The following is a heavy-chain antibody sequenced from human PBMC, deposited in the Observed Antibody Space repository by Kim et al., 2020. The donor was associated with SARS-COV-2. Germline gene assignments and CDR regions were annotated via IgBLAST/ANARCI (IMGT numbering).Heavy chain of an antibody. CDR1: GFTFDDDA. V-gene: IGHV3-9*01. CDR2: ISWNSGSI. D-gene: IGHD6-13*01. CDR3: SKADLFSSSWPYYFDY. Sequence: GGSLRLSCAASGFTFDDDAMHWVRQAPGKGLEWVSGISWNSGSIGYADSVKGRFTISRDNAKNSLYLQMNSLRAEDTALYYCSKADLFSSSWPYYFDYWGQGTLVTVSS. J-gene: IGHJ4*02.